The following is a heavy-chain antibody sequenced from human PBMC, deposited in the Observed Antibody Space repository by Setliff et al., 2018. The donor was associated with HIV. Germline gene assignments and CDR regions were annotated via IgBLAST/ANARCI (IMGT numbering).Heavy chain of an antibody. CDR3: AREIRTVYTGGHYFYGIDV. CDR1: GFTFSRYG. D-gene: IGHD3-16*01. J-gene: IGHJ6*02. CDR2: IGTGGDT. Sequence: GGSLRLSCAASGFTFSRYGMHWVRQAPGKGLEWVAAIGTGGDTYYVDSVKGRFTISRENARNSLYLQMNSLRAGDTAVYYCAREIRTVYTGGHYFYGIDVWGQGTAVTVSS. V-gene: IGHV3-13*01.